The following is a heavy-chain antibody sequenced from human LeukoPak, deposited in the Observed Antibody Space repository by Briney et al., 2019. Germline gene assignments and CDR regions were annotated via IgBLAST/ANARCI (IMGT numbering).Heavy chain of an antibody. V-gene: IGHV3-30-3*01. D-gene: IGHD3-22*01. CDR1: GFTFTAYL. CDR2: MSSDGNAM. CDR3: VRESEYYFDHSASFDY. Sequence: GSLRLSFAASGFTFTAYLIHWVRQAPGKGLAWVAVMSSDGNAMFYPDSVKGRFTISRDNSKNTLYLQMNSLRAEDTAVYYCVRESEYYFDHSASFDYWGQGTLVTVSS. J-gene: IGHJ4*02.